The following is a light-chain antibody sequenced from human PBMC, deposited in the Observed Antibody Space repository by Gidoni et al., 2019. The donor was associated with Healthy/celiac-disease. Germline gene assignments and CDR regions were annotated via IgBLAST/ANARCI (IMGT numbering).Light chain of an antibody. CDR1: QSISSY. CDR2: AAS. Sequence: DIQMTQSPSSLSASVGDRATITCRASQSISSYLNWYQQKPGKAPKLLIYAASSLQSGVPSRFSSGGSGTDFTLTISSLRSEDVAAFYCQQSYSTPFTFGRGTKVDIK. V-gene: IGKV1-39*01. J-gene: IGKJ3*01. CDR3: QQSYSTPFT.